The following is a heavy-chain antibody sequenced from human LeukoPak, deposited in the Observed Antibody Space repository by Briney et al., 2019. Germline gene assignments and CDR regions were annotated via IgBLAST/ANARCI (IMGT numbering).Heavy chain of an antibody. CDR2: ISGSGGTT. CDR3: AKDYYYDSSGYCPN. J-gene: IGHJ4*02. V-gene: IGHV3-23*01. Sequence: GGSLRLSCAASGFTFSSYAMSWVRQAPGKGLEWVSTISGSGGTTYYGDSVKGRFTISRDTSQNTLNLQMNSLRAEDTAVYYCAKDYYYDSSGYCPNWGQGTLVTVSS. D-gene: IGHD3-22*01. CDR1: GFTFSSYA.